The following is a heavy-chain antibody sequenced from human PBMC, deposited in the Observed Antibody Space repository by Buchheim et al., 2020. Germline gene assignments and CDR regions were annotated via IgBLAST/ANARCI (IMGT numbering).Heavy chain of an antibody. CDR1: GFTFSNYG. CDR2: IADDGGAK. V-gene: IGHV3-30*18. Sequence: QVHLVESGGGLVQRGDSLRLSCGASGFTFSNYGIHWLRKAPGKGLEWVAAIADDGGAKVYADSVKGRFTLSRDNSKNMGYLQMNSLRPDDSALYFCAKEGRFTEWYYDYWGQGTL. CDR3: AKEGRFTEWYYDY. J-gene: IGHJ4*02. D-gene: IGHD3-3*01.